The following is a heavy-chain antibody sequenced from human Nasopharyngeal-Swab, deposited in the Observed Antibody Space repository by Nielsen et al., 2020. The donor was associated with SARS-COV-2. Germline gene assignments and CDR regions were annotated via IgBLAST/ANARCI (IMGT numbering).Heavy chain of an antibody. J-gene: IGHJ4*02. CDR3: AVADSGSYRYFDF. CDR1: GYSFTNYW. V-gene: IGHV5-51*01. Sequence: GESLKISCQGFGYSFTNYWIGWVPQVPDKGLKWVGIINPANSDARYSPAFEGQVTISVDTSINSVYLQLNSLKASDTAVYYCAVADSGSYRYFDFWGQGTLVTVSS. CDR2: INPANSDA. D-gene: IGHD1-26*01.